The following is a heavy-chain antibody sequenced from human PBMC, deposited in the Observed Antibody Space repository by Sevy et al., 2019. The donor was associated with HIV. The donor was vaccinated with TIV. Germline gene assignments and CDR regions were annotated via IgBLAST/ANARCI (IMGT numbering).Heavy chain of an antibody. J-gene: IGHJ4*02. Sequence: SETLSLTCAVSGYSISSGYYWGWIRQPPGKGLEWIGSIYHSGSTYYNPSLKSRVTISVDTSKNQFSLKLSSVTAADTAVYYCAGRRPPKKWLPDYWGQGTLVTVSS. CDR1: GYSISSGYY. V-gene: IGHV4-38-2*01. D-gene: IGHD5-12*01. CDR2: IYHSGST. CDR3: AGRRPPKKWLPDY.